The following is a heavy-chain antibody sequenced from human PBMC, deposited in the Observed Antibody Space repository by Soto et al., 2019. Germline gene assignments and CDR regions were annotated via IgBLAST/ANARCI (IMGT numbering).Heavy chain of an antibody. CDR1: GYTFTIYY. CDR2: INPNSGGT. J-gene: IGHJ3*02. D-gene: IGHD3-22*01. V-gene: IGHV1-2*04. Sequence: ASVKVSSTSSGYTFTIYYMHVLRQTPGQELEWMGWINPNSGGTNYAQKFQGWVTMTRDTYISTAYMELSRLRSDDTAVYYCARGNKDYYDSSGYWDIWGQGKMV. CDR3: ARGNKDYYDSSGYWDI.